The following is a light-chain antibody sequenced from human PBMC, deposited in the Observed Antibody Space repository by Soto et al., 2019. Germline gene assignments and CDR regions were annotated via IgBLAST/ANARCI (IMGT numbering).Light chain of an antibody. CDR1: SSDIGGYYY. CDR2: EVS. J-gene: IGLJ1*01. V-gene: IGLV2-8*01. Sequence: QSAVTRPPSASGSPGQSVTISCTGTSSDIGGYYYVSWYQQHPGKAPKLMIYEVSKRPSGVPGRFSGSKSGNTASLTISGLQTEDEADYYCSSDAGSNIYVFGTGTKVTVL. CDR3: SSDAGSNIYV.